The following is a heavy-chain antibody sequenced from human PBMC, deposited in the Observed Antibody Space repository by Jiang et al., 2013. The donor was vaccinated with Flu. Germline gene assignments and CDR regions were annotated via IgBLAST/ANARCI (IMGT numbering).Heavy chain of an antibody. D-gene: IGHD3-22*01. CDR3: ARGLSDSSGYYAAH. V-gene: IGHV3-48*01. Sequence: VQLVESGGGLVQPGGSLRLSCAASGFTFSSYSMNWVRQAPGKGLEWVSYISSSSSSIYYADSVKGRFTISRDNAKNSLYLQMNSLRAEDTAVYYCARGLSDSSGYYAAHWGQGTLVTVSS. CDR1: GFTFSSYS. CDR2: ISSSSSSI. J-gene: IGHJ4*02.